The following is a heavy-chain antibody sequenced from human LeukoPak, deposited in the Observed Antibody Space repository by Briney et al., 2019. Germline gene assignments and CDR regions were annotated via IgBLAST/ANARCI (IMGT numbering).Heavy chain of an antibody. CDR2: MNPNSGNT. CDR3: VRFIVKGSPGHVGFDI. V-gene: IGHV1-8*01. J-gene: IGHJ3*02. Sequence: GPVKVSCKASGYSFCSYDINWVRQAPGQGLEWMGWMNPNSGNTGYAQKFQGRVSMTRSASTNTAYMEVTSLTSEDTAVYYCVRFIVKGSPGHVGFDIWGQGTMVSVSS. D-gene: IGHD2-21*01. CDR1: GYSFCSYD.